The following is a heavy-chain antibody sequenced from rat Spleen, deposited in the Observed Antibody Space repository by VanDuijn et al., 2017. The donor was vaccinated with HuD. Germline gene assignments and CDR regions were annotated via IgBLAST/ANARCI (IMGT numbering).Heavy chain of an antibody. D-gene: IGHD3-8*01. CDR1: GFTFSDYY. Sequence: EVQLVESGGGLVQPGRSLKLSCAASGFTFSDYYMAWVRQAPKKGLEWVAYISYEGSSTYYGDSVKGRFNISRDNAKSTLYLQMNSLRSEDTATYYCARQSHYWYFDFWGQGVMVTVSS. CDR2: ISYEGSST. V-gene: IGHV5-22*01. J-gene: IGHJ1*01. CDR3: ARQSHYWYFDF.